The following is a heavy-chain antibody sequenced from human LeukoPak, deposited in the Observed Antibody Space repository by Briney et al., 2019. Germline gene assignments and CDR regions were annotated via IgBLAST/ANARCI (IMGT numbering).Heavy chain of an antibody. CDR1: GYTFTSYG. CDR2: ISAYNGNT. CDR3: ARAGLDQTYLFRRDWFDP. J-gene: IGHJ5*02. Sequence: GASVKVSCKASGYTFTSYGISWVRQAPGQGLEWMGWISAYNGNTNYAQKLQGRVTMTTDTSTSTAYMELRSLRSDDTAVYYCARAGLDQTYLFRRDWFDPWGQGTLVTVSS. D-gene: IGHD2-2*01. V-gene: IGHV1-18*01.